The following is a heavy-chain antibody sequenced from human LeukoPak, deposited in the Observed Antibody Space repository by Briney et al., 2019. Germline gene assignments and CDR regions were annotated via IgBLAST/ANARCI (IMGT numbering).Heavy chain of an antibody. V-gene: IGHV3-30*02. D-gene: IGHD2-15*01. J-gene: IGHJ6*02. CDR2: IRYDGSNK. CDR3: AKDLEYCSGGSCWYYYHGMDV. Sequence: PGGSLRLSCAASGFTFSSYGMHWVRQAPGKGLEWVAFIRYDGSNKYYADSVKGRFTISRDNSKNTLYLQMNSLRAEDTAVYYCAKDLEYCSGGSCWYYYHGMDVWGQGTAVTVSS. CDR1: GFTFSSYG.